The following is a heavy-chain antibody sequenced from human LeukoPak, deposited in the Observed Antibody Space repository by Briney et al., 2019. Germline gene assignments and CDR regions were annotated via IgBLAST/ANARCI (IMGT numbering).Heavy chain of an antibody. CDR3: AISKGYFDQ. Sequence: GGSLRLSCAASGFTFSNSWMSWVRQAPGKGLEWVANTKHDGSEKYYVDSVKGRITISRDNVKNSLYLQMNSLRVEDTAVYYCAISKGYFDQWGQGTLVTVSS. CDR2: TKHDGSEK. CDR1: GFTFSNSW. V-gene: IGHV3-7*01. J-gene: IGHJ4*02.